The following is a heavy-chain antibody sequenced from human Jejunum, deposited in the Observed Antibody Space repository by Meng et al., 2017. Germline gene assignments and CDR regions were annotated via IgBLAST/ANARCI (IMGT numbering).Heavy chain of an antibody. CDR3: ARAGIAVSDKGDY. J-gene: IGHJ4*02. CDR1: GFTFSSHW. V-gene: IGHV3-74*01. Sequence: GESLKISCAASGFTFSSHWMNWVRQAPGKGLVWVSRISGDGSSTNYADSVKGRFTISRDNAKNTLYLQMNSLRAEDTALYYCARAGIAVSDKGDYWGQGTLVTVSS. CDR2: ISGDGSST. D-gene: IGHD6-19*01.